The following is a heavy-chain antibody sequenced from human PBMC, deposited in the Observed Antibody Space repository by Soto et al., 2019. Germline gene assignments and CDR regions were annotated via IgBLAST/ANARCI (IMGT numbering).Heavy chain of an antibody. D-gene: IGHD6-19*01. J-gene: IGHJ4*02. Sequence: QVQLVESGGGVVQPGRSLRLSCAASGFTFSSYGMHWVRQAPGKGLEWVAVISYDGSNKYYADSVKGRFTISRDNSKNTLYLQMNSLRAEDSAVYYCAKDPRVGIAVAGSYYFDYWGQGTLVTVSS. CDR2: ISYDGSNK. CDR1: GFTFSSYG. V-gene: IGHV3-30*18. CDR3: AKDPRVGIAVAGSYYFDY.